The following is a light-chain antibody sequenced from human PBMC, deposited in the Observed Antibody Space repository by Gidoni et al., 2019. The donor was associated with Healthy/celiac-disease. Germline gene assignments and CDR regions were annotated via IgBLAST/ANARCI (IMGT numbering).Light chain of an antibody. CDR3: QQYNSYSPVT. J-gene: IGKJ1*01. CDR2: KAS. V-gene: IGKV1-5*03. Sequence: DIQMPQSPSPLSASVGERVTITCRASQRISSWLAWYQQKPGKAPKLLIYKASSLESGVPSRFSGSGSGTEFTLTISRLQPDDFATYYCQQYNSYSPVTFGQGTKVEIK. CDR1: QRISSW.